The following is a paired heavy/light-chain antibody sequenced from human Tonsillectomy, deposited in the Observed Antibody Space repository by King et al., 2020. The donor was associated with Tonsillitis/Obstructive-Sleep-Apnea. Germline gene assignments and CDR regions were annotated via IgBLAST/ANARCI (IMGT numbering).Light chain of an antibody. Sequence: DIQMTQSPSTLSASVGDRVTITCRASQSISSWLAWYQQKPGKAPKLLIYDASSLESGVPSRFRGSGSGTEFTLTISSLQPDDFATYYCQQYTSHLLTFGPGTKVDIK. J-gene: IGKJ3*01. CDR1: QSISSW. CDR3: QQYTSHLLT. CDR2: DAS. V-gene: IGKV1-5*01.
Heavy chain of an antibody. Sequence: EVQLLESGGGLVEPGGSLRLSCAASGFTFSSYAMGWVRQSPGKGLEWVSTISGSGGSTYYADSVKGRFTISRDNSKNTLILQMNSLRAEDTAGYYCAKEKKASTFGGVNDAFDMWGQGTMVTVSS. V-gene: IGHV3-23*01. CDR2: ISGSGGST. D-gene: IGHD3-16*01. J-gene: IGHJ3*02. CDR3: AKEKKASTFGGVNDAFDM. CDR1: GFTFSSYA.